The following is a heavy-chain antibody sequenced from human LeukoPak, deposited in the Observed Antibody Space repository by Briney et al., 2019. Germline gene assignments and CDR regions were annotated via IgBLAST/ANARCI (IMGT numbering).Heavy chain of an antibody. V-gene: IGHV3-30-3*01. Sequence: PGGSLRLSCSASGFPFSSHAIHWVRQAPGEGLEWVTGISHDGNHKYYADSVRGRVTISRDNSKNTLYLQMDSLRTEDTALYYCAKERTYYSFDIWGQGTMVTASA. CDR1: GFPFSSHA. J-gene: IGHJ3*02. CDR3: AKERTYYSFDI. D-gene: IGHD1-26*01. CDR2: ISHDGNHK.